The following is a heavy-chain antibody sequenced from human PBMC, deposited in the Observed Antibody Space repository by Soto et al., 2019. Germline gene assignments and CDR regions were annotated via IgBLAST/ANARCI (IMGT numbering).Heavy chain of an antibody. CDR2: IDGDASST. J-gene: IGHJ6*02. CDR1: GFSIRVYW. Sequence: GGSMRLSCEASGFSIRVYWMHWVRQAPGEGLVWVSCIDGDASSTTYADSVKGRFTISRDDAKNTVYLQMTSLRAEDTAVYFCARDRSYAMEGWGQGTRVTVSS. CDR3: ARDRSYAMEG. V-gene: IGHV3-74*01.